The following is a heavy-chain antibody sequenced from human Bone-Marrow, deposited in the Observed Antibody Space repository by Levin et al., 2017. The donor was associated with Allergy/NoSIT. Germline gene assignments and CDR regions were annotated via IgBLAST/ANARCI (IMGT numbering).Heavy chain of an antibody. J-gene: IGHJ4*02. V-gene: IGHV1-69*01. CDR1: GGTFSSYA. D-gene: IGHD3-10*01. CDR3: ASWYYGSGDRIGLWYFDY. Sequence: GGSLRLSCKASGGTFSSYAISWVRQAPGQGLEWMGGIIPIFGTANYAQKFQGRVTITADESTSTAYMELSSLRSEDTAVYYCASWYYGSGDRIGLWYFDYWGQGTLVTVSS. CDR2: IIPIFGTA.